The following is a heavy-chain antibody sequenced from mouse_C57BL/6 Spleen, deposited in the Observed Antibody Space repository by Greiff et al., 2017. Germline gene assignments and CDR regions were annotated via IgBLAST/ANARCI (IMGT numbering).Heavy chain of an antibody. D-gene: IGHD1-1*01. V-gene: IGHV1-66*01. Sequence: QVQLQQSGPELVKPGASVKISCKASGYSFTSYYIHWVKQRPGQGLEWIGWIYPGSGNTKYNEKFKGKATLTADPSSSTAYMQLSSLTSEDSAVYYWAKGGTTVVAKDYFDYWGQGTTLTVSS. CDR1: GYSFTSYY. CDR2: IYPGSGNT. CDR3: AKGGTTVVAKDYFDY. J-gene: IGHJ2*01.